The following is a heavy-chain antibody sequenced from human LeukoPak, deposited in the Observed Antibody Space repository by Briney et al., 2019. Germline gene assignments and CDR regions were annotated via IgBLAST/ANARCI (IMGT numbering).Heavy chain of an antibody. CDR2: ISGSAENT. CDR1: GFTFTNYA. D-gene: IGHD3-10*01. Sequence: GGSLRLSCATSGFTFTNYAMTWVRQAPGKGLEWVSTISGSAENTYYADSVKGRFTISRDNSKNTLYLQMNSLRAEDTAIYYCARAPRKFRGIIVTPLYYFDYWGQGALVTVSS. CDR3: ARAPRKFRGIIVTPLYYFDY. J-gene: IGHJ4*02. V-gene: IGHV3-23*01.